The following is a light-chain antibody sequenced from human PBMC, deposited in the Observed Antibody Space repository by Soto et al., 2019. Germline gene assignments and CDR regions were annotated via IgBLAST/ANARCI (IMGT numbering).Light chain of an antibody. CDR2: DAS. CDR3: LQYNSYLRT. Sequence: DIQITQSPSTLSASVGDRVTITCRASQSISTWLAWYQQKPWKAPKVLIYDASSLESGVPSRFSGSGSGTEFTLTIRSLQPDDFATYYCLQYNSYLRTFGRGTKVDIK. J-gene: IGKJ1*01. V-gene: IGKV1-5*01. CDR1: QSISTW.